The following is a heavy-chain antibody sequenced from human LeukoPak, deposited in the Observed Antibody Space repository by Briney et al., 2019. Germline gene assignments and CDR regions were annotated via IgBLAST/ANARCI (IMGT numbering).Heavy chain of an antibody. J-gene: IGHJ6*02. CDR1: AGSISSYY. CDR2: IYYSGST. CDR3: ARGRKISTGSRYYYYGMDV. Sequence: SETLSLTCTVSAGSISSYYWSWIRQPPGKGLEWIGYIYYSGSTNYNPSLKSRVTMSVDTSKNQFSLKLSSVTAADTAVYYCARGRKISTGSRYYYYGMDVWGQGTTVTVSS. V-gene: IGHV4-59*01. D-gene: IGHD3-9*01.